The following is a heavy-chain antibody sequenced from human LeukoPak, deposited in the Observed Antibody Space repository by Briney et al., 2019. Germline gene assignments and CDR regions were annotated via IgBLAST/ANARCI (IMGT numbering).Heavy chain of an antibody. J-gene: IGHJ4*02. D-gene: IGHD3-10*01. Sequence: GGSLRLSCAASGFTFSSYWMHWVRQAPGKGLEWVAVISYDGSNKYYADSVKGRFTISRDNSKNTLYLQMNSLRAEDTAVYYCARDSLGDPTYYFDYWGQGTLVTVSS. CDR2: ISYDGSNK. CDR3: ARDSLGDPTYYFDY. CDR1: GFTFSSYW. V-gene: IGHV3-30*03.